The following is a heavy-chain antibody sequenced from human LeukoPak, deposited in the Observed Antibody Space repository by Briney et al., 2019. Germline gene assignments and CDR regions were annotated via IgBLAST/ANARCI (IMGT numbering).Heavy chain of an antibody. CDR3: ARVLMVEPSDYYGSGSYYIRARYGMDV. Sequence: GGSLRLSCAASGFTFSSYSMNWVRQAPGKGLEWVSSISSSSSYIYYADSVKGRFTISRDNAKNSLYLQMNSLRAEDTAVYYCARVLMVEPSDYYGSGSYYIRARYGMDVWGQGTTVTVSS. CDR2: ISSSSSYI. V-gene: IGHV3-21*01. J-gene: IGHJ6*02. D-gene: IGHD3-10*01. CDR1: GFTFSSYS.